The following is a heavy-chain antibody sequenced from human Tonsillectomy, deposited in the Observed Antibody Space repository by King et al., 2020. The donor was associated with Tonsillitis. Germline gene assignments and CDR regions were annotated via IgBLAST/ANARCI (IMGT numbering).Heavy chain of an antibody. CDR3: VKSDEYPLLLFDY. CDR2: ISRNGGRT. Sequence: VQLVESGGGLVQPGGSLRLSCSASGFTFSSYAMHWVRQAPGKGLEYVSAISRNGGRTYYADSVKGRFTISRDNSKNTLYLQMSSLRAEDTAVYYCVKSDEYPLLLFDYWGQGTLVTVSS. V-gene: IGHV3-64D*06. J-gene: IGHJ4*02. D-gene: IGHD2-2*01. CDR1: GFTFSSYA.